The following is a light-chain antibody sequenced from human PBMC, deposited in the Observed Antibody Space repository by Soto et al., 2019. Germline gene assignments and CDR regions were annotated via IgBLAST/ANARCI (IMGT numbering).Light chain of an antibody. Sequence: QSVLTQPPSVSGAPGQRVTISCTGSSSNIGGGYDVHWYQQLPGTAPKLLIYGNSNRPSGVPDRFSGSKSGTSASLAITGLQAEDEADYYCQPYDSSLDVVFGGGTKLTVL. V-gene: IGLV1-40*01. CDR3: QPYDSSLDVV. CDR2: GNS. J-gene: IGLJ2*01. CDR1: SSNIGGGYD.